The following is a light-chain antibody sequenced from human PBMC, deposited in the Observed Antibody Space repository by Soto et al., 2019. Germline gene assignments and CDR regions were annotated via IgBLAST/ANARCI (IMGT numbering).Light chain of an antibody. V-gene: IGLV2-14*01. CDR2: EVS. CDR3: SSYTSSITLV. CDR1: SSDVGGYNY. J-gene: IGLJ1*01. Sequence: QSALTQPASVSGSPGQSITISCTGTSSDVGGYNYVSWYQQHPGKAPQLMIYEVSNRPSGVSNRFSGSKSGNTASLTISGLQAEDEEDYYCSSYTSSITLVFGTGTKLTVL.